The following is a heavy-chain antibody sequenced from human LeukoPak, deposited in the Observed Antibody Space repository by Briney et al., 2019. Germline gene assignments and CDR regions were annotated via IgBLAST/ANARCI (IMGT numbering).Heavy chain of an antibody. CDR3: ARVKRDCSGGACYSYDY. J-gene: IGHJ4*02. CDR1: RFTFNTYA. V-gene: IGHV3-23*01. CDR2: ISGNGDIT. Sequence: GGSLRLSCAASRFTFNTYAVNWVRQAPGKGLEWVSAISGNGDITYYADSVRGRFTISRDNSKNTLFLQMNSLRAEDTAVYYCARVKRDCSGGACYSYDYWGQGTLVTVSS. D-gene: IGHD2-15*01.